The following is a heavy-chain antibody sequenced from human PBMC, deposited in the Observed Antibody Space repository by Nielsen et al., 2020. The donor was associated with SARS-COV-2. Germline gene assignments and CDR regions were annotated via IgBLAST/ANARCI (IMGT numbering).Heavy chain of an antibody. CDR3: ARVGIDYYDSSGYYGY. D-gene: IGHD3-22*01. Sequence: VRQAPGKGLEWVANIKQDGSEKYYVDSVKGRFTISRDNAKNSLYLQMNSLRAEDTAVYYCARVGIDYYDSSGYYGYWGQGTLVTVSS. CDR2: IKQDGSEK. V-gene: IGHV3-7*03. J-gene: IGHJ4*02.